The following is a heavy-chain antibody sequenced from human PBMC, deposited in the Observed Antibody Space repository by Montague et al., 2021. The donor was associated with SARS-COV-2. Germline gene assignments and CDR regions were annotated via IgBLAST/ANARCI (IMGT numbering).Heavy chain of an antibody. V-gene: IGHV4-59*08. CDR3: ARRPSSGWSFDY. CDR2: VYFSGTA. D-gene: IGHD6-19*01. J-gene: IGHJ4*02. Sequence: SETLSLTCTVSAGSINNHYWSWVRQTPGKELERIAYVYFSGTASYNPSLKSRVTISVDTSRNQFSLQLTSVTAADTAVYYCARRPSSGWSFDYWGQGTQVSVSS. CDR1: AGSINNHY.